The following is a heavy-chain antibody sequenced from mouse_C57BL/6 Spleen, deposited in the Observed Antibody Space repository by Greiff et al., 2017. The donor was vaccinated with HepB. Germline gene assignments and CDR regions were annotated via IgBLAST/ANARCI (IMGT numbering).Heavy chain of an antibody. Sequence: EVMLVESGAGLVKPGGSLKLSCAASGFTFSSYAMSWVRQTPEKRLEWVAYISSGGDYIYYADTVKGRFTISRDNARNTLYLQMSSLKSEDTAMYYCTRDELRGNYAMDYWGQGTSVTVSS. V-gene: IGHV5-9-1*02. CDR3: TRDELRGNYAMDY. D-gene: IGHD1-1*01. CDR1: GFTFSSYA. CDR2: ISSGGDYI. J-gene: IGHJ4*01.